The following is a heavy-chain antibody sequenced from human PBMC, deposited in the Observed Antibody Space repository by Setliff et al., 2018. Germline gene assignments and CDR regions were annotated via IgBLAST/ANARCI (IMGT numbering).Heavy chain of an antibody. Sequence: ASVKVSCKSSGGTFSSSGITWVRQAPGQGLQWLGRFIPILGATNYAQNFQGRVTITADESASTGYMELRSLRSDDTAVYYCARELRSPYWHLDSWGQGTQVTVS. V-gene: IGHV1-69*13. J-gene: IGHJ5*01. D-gene: IGHD3-16*01. CDR2: FIPILGAT. CDR1: GGTFSSSG. CDR3: ARELRSPYWHLDS.